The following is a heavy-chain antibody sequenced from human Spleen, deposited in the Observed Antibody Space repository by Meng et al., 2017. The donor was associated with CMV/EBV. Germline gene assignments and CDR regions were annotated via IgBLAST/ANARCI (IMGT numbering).Heavy chain of an antibody. D-gene: IGHD2-2*02. Sequence: ASVKVSCKASGGTFSGYAISWVRQAPGQGLEWMGWISGYSGYTKYAQKFQGRVTLTTDTSTSTAYMELTSLRSDDTAVYYCARDGCSLTSCYTNWFDPWGQGTLVTVSS. J-gene: IGHJ5*02. CDR1: GGTFSGYA. CDR3: ARDGCSLTSCYTNWFDP. CDR2: ISGYSGYT. V-gene: IGHV1-18*01.